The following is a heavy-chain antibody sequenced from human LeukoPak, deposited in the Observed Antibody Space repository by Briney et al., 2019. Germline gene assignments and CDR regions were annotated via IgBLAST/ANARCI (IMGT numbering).Heavy chain of an antibody. Sequence: ASVKVSCKASGYTFTSYGINWVRQAPGQGIEWMGWISAYNGNTDYAQKLRGRVTMTTDTSTSTAYMEVRSLRSDDTAIYYCARGSLKWGSNSIGFWGQGTLVTVSS. V-gene: IGHV1-18*01. CDR3: ARGSLKWGSNSIGF. D-gene: IGHD5-24*01. J-gene: IGHJ4*02. CDR1: GYTFTSYG. CDR2: ISAYNGNT.